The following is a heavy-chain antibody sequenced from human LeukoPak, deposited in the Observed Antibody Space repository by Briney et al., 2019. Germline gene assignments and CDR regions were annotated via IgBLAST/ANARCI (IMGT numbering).Heavy chain of an antibody. CDR1: GYNFNNYG. V-gene: IGHV1-69*06. CDR2: IIPIFGTA. CDR3: ASITMVRGVTFDY. Sequence: SVKVSCKASGYNFNNYGISWARQAPGQGLEWMGGIIPIFGTANYAQKFQGRVTITADKSTSTAYMELSSLRSEDTAVYYCASITMVRGVTFDYWGQGTLVTVSS. D-gene: IGHD3-10*01. J-gene: IGHJ4*02.